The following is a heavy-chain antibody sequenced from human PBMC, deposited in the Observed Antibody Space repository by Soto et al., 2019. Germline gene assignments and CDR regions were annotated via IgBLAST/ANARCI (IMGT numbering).Heavy chain of an antibody. CDR2: IYYSGST. CDR3: AREQQLGHVKTFDH. CDR1: GVSVSNGSYY. Sequence: SETLSLTCTVSGVSVSNGSYYWSWIRQPPGKGPEWIGYIYYSGSTNYNPSLKSRVTISVDTSKNQFSLKLSSVTATDTAIYYCAREQQLGHVKTFDHWGQGTLVTVSS. D-gene: IGHD6-13*01. J-gene: IGHJ4*02. V-gene: IGHV4-61*01.